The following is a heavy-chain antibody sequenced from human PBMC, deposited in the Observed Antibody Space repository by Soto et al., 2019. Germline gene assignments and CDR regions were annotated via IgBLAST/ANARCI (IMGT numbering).Heavy chain of an antibody. Sequence: QVQLVQSGAEVKKPGASVKVSCKVSGYTLNEVAMHWVRQAPGKGLEWLGGFDPDEAETIYAQHFQGRVTMTEDTSTDTVYMEWSSLRSVDTALYFCTTYHGDYNFDHWGQGTLVTVSS. V-gene: IGHV1-24*01. D-gene: IGHD4-17*01. CDR1: GYTLNEVA. CDR3: TTYHGDYNFDH. J-gene: IGHJ5*02. CDR2: FDPDEAET.